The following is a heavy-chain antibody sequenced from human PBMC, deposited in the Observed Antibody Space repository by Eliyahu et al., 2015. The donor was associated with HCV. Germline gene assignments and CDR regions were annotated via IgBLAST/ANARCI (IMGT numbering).Heavy chain of an antibody. D-gene: IGHD4-11*01. CDR2: IIPIFTTT. V-gene: IGHV1-69*01. J-gene: IGHJ6*02. Sequence: QVQLVQSGAEVKKPGSSVKVSCQTSGGTFSRYTINWVRQAPGQGLEWMGGIIPIFTTTDYAQKFQGRLTMTADESTSTVYMELSRLRSEDTAVYYCARDRTVATGRTYYYGMDVWGQGTTVIVSS. CDR1: GGTFSRYT. CDR3: ARDRTVATGRTYYYGMDV.